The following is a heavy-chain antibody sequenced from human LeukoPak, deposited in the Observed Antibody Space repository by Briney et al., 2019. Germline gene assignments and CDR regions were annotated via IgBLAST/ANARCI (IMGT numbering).Heavy chain of an antibody. CDR2: ISWNSGSI. V-gene: IGHV3-9*03. Sequence: GGSLRLSCAASGFTFDDYAMHWVRQAPGKGLEWVSGISWNSGSIGYADSVKGRFTISRDNAKNSLYPQMNSLRAEDMALYYCAKDNLGVFDYWGQGNLVTVSS. CDR3: AKDNLGVFDY. J-gene: IGHJ4*02. CDR1: GFTFDDYA.